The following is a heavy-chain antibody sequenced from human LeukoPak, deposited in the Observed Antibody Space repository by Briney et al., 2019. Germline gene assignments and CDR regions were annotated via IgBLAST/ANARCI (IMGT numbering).Heavy chain of an antibody. V-gene: IGHV4-38-2*02. CDR1: GYSISSGYY. CDR3: ARHDIYDSSYNWFDP. J-gene: IGHJ5*02. CDR2: IYYSGST. Sequence: SETLSLTCTVSGYSISSGYYWGWIRQPPGKGLEWIGSIYYSGSTYYNPSLKSRVTISVDTSKNQFSLKLSSVTAADTAVYYCARHDIYDSSYNWFDPRGQGTLVTVSS. D-gene: IGHD3-22*01.